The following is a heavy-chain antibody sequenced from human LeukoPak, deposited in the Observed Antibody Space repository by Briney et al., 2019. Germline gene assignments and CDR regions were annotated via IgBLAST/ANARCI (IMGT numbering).Heavy chain of an antibody. J-gene: IGHJ3*02. Sequence: TLSLTCTVSGGSISSGSYYWSWSRQPAGKGLEWIGRIYTSGSTNYNPPLKSRVTISVDTSKKQFSLKLSSVTAADTAVYYCARSPWTFDIWGQGTMVTVSS. CDR3: ARSPWTFDI. CDR2: IYTSGST. V-gene: IGHV4-61*02. CDR1: GGSISSGSYY.